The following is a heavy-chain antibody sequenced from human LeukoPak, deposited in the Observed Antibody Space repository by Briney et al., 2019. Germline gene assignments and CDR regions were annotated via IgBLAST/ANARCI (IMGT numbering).Heavy chain of an antibody. D-gene: IGHD6-19*01. CDR2: IYYSGST. J-gene: IGHJ4*02. CDR3: ARLPDVSGWPFDY. CDR1: GYSISSDYW. V-gene: IGHV4-28*01. Sequence: SDTLSLTCAVSGYSISSDYWWGWIRRPPGKGLEWIGYIYYSGSTHYSPSLKSRVTMSVDTSKNQFSLKLTSVTAADTAIYYCARLPDVSGWPFDYWGQGILVTVSS.